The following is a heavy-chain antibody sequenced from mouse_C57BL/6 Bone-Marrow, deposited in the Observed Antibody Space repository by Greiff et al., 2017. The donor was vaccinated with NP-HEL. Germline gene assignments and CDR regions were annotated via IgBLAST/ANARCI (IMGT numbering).Heavy chain of an antibody. D-gene: IGHD1-1*01. Sequence: EVQRVESGGGLVKPGGSLKFSCTASGFTFSSYTMSWVRQTPEKRLEWVATISSGGSYTYYPDSVKGRFTISRDNAKNTLYLQMSSLRSEDTAMYYCARQEEYYGSGTGFDYWDQGTTLTVSS. CDR3: ARQEEYYGSGTGFDY. V-gene: IGHV5-9-3*01. J-gene: IGHJ2*01. CDR2: ISSGGSYT. CDR1: GFTFSSYT.